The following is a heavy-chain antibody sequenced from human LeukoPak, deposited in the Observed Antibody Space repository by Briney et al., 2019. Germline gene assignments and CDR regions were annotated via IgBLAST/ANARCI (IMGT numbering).Heavy chain of an antibody. D-gene: IGHD3-16*01. CDR3: AREIRQWGTYYYYMDV. CDR2: LSATGGSA. V-gene: IGHV3-23*01. CDR1: GFIFDNFG. J-gene: IGHJ6*03. Sequence: GGTLRLSCAASGFIFDNFGMSWVRQAPGKGLEWVSALSATGGSAYYAASAQGRFTTSRDNSKNILYLEMNSLRAEDTAVYYCAREIRQWGTYYYYMDVWGKGTTVTISS.